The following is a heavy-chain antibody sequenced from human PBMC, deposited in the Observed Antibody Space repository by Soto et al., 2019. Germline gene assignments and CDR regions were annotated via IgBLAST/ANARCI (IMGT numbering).Heavy chain of an antibody. Sequence: SETRSLTCAVSGGSISSGGYSWSWIRQPPGKGLEWIGYIYHSGSTYYNPSLKSRVTISVDRSKNQFSLKLSSVTAADTAVYYCARGLGDSSGYYLGHFDYWGQGTLVTVSS. J-gene: IGHJ4*02. CDR1: GGSISSGGYS. CDR2: IYHSGST. V-gene: IGHV4-30-2*01. D-gene: IGHD3-22*01. CDR3: ARGLGDSSGYYLGHFDY.